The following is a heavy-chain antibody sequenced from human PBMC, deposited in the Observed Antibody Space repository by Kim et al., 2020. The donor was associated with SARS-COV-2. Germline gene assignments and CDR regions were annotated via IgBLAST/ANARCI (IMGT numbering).Heavy chain of an antibody. V-gene: IGHV3-23*01. Sequence: ISSSGVRTHYADSVKGRFTISRDNSKRTLFLQMNSLRAEDTAVYYCEASDYWGQGSLVTVSS. CDR2: ISSSGVRT. CDR3: EASDY. J-gene: IGHJ4*02.